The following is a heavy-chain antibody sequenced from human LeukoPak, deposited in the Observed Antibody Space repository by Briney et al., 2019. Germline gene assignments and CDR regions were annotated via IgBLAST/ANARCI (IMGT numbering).Heavy chain of an antibody. D-gene: IGHD6-13*01. Sequence: NPSETLSLTCTVSGGSISSSSYYWGWIRQSPGKGLEWIGRIYYSGSTYYNPSLKSRVTISVDTSKNQFSLKLSSVTAADTAVYYCARHGRGGSSWSQEYYYYYMDVWGKGTTVTISS. CDR2: IYYSGST. V-gene: IGHV4-39*01. J-gene: IGHJ6*03. CDR3: ARHGRGGSSWSQEYYYYYMDV. CDR1: GGSISSSSYY.